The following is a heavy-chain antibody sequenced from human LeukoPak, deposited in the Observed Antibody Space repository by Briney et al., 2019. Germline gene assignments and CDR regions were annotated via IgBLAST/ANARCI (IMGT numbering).Heavy chain of an antibody. CDR2: ISSSGSTI. CDR3: ARSFKTAHSSNIYYYYYYMDV. V-gene: IGHV3-11*01. J-gene: IGHJ6*03. Sequence: GGSLRLSCAASGFTFSDYYMSWIRQAPGKGLEWVSYISSSGSTIYYADSVKGRFTISRDNAKNSLYLQMNSLRAEDTAVYYCARSFKTAHSSNIYYYYYYMDVWGKGTTVTVSS. D-gene: IGHD6-13*01. CDR1: GFTFSDYY.